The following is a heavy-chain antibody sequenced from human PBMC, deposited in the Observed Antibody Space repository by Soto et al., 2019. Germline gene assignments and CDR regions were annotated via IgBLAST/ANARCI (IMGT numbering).Heavy chain of an antibody. CDR2: IYSAGST. Sequence: PGGSLRLSCAASGLTVSSSYMSWVRQAPGKGLQWVSVIYSAGSTYYANSVKGRFTISRDISTNMVYLQMSSLTDEDTAVYYCARDKEGYSSSWYSPNRSYGMDVWGQGTTVTVSS. D-gene: IGHD6-13*01. J-gene: IGHJ6*02. V-gene: IGHV3-53*01. CDR3: ARDKEGYSSSWYSPNRSYGMDV. CDR1: GLTVSSSY.